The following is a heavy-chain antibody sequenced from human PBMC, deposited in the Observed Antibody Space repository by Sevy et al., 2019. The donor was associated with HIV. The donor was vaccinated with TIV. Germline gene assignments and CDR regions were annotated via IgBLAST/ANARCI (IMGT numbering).Heavy chain of an antibody. V-gene: IGHV3-23*01. CDR1: GFTFSSYP. D-gene: IGHD6-19*01. CDR3: AKEYRMAVAGTVAFDI. Sequence: GGSLRLSCAASGFTFSSYPMSWVRQAPGKGLEWVSAISGSGFDTYYGDSVKGRFTISRDNSKNTVHLQMNSLRAEDTATYFCAKEYRMAVAGTVAFDIWGQGTMVTVSS. CDR2: ISGSGFDT. J-gene: IGHJ3*02.